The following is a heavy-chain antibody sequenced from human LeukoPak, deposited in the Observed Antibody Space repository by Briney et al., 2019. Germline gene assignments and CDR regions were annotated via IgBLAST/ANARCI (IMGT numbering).Heavy chain of an antibody. D-gene: IGHD3-22*01. CDR1: GYSISSDYY. CDR2: IYDSGNT. V-gene: IGHV4-38-2*02. J-gene: IGHJ4*02. CDR3: TRETYYYDSSAYVIDY. Sequence: SETLSLTCTVSGYSISSDYYWGWIRQPPGKGLEWIGSIYDSGNTYYNSSLKSRVTMSVDMSKNQFSLKLSSVTAADTAVYYCTRETYYYDSSAYVIDYWGQGTLVTVSS.